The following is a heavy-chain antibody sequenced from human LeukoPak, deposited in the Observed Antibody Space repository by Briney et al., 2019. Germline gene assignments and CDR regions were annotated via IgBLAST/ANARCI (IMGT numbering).Heavy chain of an antibody. D-gene: IGHD3-9*01. V-gene: IGHV3-30*03. Sequence: GGSLRLSCAASGFTFSSYGMHWVRQAPGKGLEWVAVISYDGSNKYYADSVKGRFTISRDNAKNSLYLQMNSLRAEDTAVYYCLTGYNHAVDWFDPWGQGTLVTVSS. CDR1: GFTFSSYG. J-gene: IGHJ5*02. CDR2: ISYDGSNK. CDR3: LTGYNHAVDWFDP.